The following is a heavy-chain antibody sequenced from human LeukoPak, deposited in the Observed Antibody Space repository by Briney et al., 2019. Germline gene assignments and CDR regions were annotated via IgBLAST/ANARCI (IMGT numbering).Heavy chain of an antibody. V-gene: IGHV4-39*07. CDR1: GGSISSSSYY. J-gene: IGHJ6*03. CDR2: IYYSGST. Sequence: SETLSLTCTVSGGSISSSSYYWGWIRQPPGKGLEWIGSIYYSGSTYYNPSLKSRVTISVDTSKNQFSLKLSSVTAADTAVYYCASDYSGSYVYYMDVWGKGTTVTVSS. CDR3: ASDYSGSYVYYMDV. D-gene: IGHD1-26*01.